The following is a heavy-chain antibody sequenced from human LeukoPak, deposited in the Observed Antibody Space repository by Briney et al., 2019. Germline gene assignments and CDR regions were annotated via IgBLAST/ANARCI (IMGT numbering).Heavy chain of an antibody. Sequence: GGSLRLSCAASGFTFSSYSMNWVRQAPGEGREGVSSIRSSSSYIYYADSVKGRFTIYRDNAKNSMYLQMNSVRAEDTAVYYCAREGSGYYGSGGYFSRHWFDPWGQGTLVTVSS. J-gene: IGHJ5*02. D-gene: IGHD3-10*01. CDR2: IRSSSSYI. CDR3: AREGSGYYGSGGYFSRHWFDP. V-gene: IGHV3-21*01. CDR1: GFTFSSYS.